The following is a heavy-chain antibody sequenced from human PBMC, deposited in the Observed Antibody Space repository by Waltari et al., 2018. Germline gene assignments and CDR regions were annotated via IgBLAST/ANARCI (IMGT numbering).Heavy chain of an antibody. V-gene: IGHV4-34*01. D-gene: IGHD4-17*01. CDR1: VGSFSGYY. J-gene: IGHJ3*02. CDR3: ARPPPGDYGDTSGAFEI. CDR2: INHSGST. Sequence: QMQLQQWGAGLLKPSETLSLTCAVYVGSFSGYYWSWIRQPPGKGLEWIGEINHSGSTKYNPALKSRVTISVDTSKNQFSLKVSSVTAADTAVYYCARPPPGDYGDTSGAFEIWGQGTMVTVSS.